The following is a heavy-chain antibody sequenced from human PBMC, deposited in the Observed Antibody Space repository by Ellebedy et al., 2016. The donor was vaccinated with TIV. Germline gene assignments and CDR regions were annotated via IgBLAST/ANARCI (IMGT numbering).Heavy chain of an antibody. J-gene: IGHJ5*02. V-gene: IGHV3-30*04. Sequence: GESLKISCAASGFNFSSYAMHWVRQAPGKGLEWVSVISYDGSNKYYADSVKVRFTISRDNSKNTLYLQMNSLRAEDTAVYYCASQIAVAGTTGFDPWGQGTLVTVSS. D-gene: IGHD6-19*01. CDR1: GFNFSSYA. CDR3: ASQIAVAGTTGFDP. CDR2: ISYDGSNK.